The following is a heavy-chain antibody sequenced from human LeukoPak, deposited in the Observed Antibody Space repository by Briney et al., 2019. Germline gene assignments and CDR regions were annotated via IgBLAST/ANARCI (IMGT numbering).Heavy chain of an antibody. CDR1: GFTFSNYA. D-gene: IGHD4-17*01. CDR2: VSGSASNT. CDR3: AKGFQTYGELSFDV. J-gene: IGHJ4*02. V-gene: IGHV3-23*01. Sequence: GGSLRLSCAASGFTFSNYAMSWVPQAPGKGLEGVSTVSGSASNTYYADSVKGRFTISRDNSKTTLYLQMNSLRADDTAVYYCAKGFQTYGELSFDVWGQGTLVAVSP.